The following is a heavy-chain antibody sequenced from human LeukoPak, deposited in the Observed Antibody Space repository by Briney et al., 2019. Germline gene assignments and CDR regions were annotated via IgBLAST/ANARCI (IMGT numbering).Heavy chain of an antibody. CDR1: GGSISSYY. CDR2: IYYSGST. J-gene: IGHJ4*02. D-gene: IGHD3-22*01. V-gene: IGHV4-59*01. CDR3: ARSGRNYYDSSGYRDFDY. Sequence: ETLSLTCTVSGGSISSYYWSWIRQPPGKGLEWIGYIYYSGSTNYNPSLKSRVTISVDTSKNQFSLKLSSVTAADTAVYYCARSGRNYYDSSGYRDFDYWGQGTLVTVSS.